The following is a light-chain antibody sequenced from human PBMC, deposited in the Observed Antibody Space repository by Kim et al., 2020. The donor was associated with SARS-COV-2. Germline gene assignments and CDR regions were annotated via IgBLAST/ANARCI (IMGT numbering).Light chain of an antibody. J-gene: IGKJ1*01. CDR2: GAS. Sequence: EIVMTQSPATLSVSPGETVTFSCRASQSVDRNSAWYQQKPGQAPRVLIYGASTRATGLPARINGSGSGTDFTLTISSLQSEDFAVYYCQQYENWPRTFGQGTKVDIK. CDR3: QQYENWPRT. CDR1: QSVDRN. V-gene: IGKV3-15*01.